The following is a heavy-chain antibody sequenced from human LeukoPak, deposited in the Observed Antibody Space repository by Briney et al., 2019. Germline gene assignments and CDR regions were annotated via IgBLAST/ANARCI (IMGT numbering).Heavy chain of an antibody. CDR1: GFTFTNYA. J-gene: IGHJ5*02. CDR2: ISSDGTNK. CDR3: ARNWNYEVNNWFDP. D-gene: IGHD1-7*01. V-gene: IGHV3-30-3*01. Sequence: GGSLRLSCAASGFTFTNYAIHWVRQAPGKGLEWVAVISSDGTNKYYADSVKGRFTISRDNSKNTLYLQMNSLRAEDTAVYFCARNWNYEVNNWFDPWGQGTLVTVSS.